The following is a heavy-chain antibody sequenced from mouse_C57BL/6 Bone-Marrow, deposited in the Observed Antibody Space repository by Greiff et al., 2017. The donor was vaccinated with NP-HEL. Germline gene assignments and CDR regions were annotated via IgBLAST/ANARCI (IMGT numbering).Heavy chain of an antibody. J-gene: IGHJ4*01. V-gene: IGHV1-72*01. CDR2: IDPNSGGT. CDR1: GYTFTSYW. Sequence: QVQLQQPGAELVKPGASVKLSCKASGYTFTSYWMHWVKQRPGRGLEWIGRIDPNSGGTKYNEKFKSKATLPVDKHSSTAYMQLSSLTSEDSAVYYCASKIDYYGSIPYAMDYWGQGTSVTVSS. D-gene: IGHD1-1*01. CDR3: ASKIDYYGSIPYAMDY.